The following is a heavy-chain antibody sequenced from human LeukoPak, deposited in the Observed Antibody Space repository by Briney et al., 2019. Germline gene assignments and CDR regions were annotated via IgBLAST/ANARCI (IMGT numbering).Heavy chain of an antibody. J-gene: IGHJ4*02. V-gene: IGHV4-34*01. D-gene: IGHD6-19*01. CDR1: GGSFSGYY. Sequence: SETLSLTCAVYGGSFSGYYWSWIRQPPGKGLEWIGEINHSGSTNYNPSLKSRVTISVDTSKNQFSLKLSSVTAADTAVYYCARGMGGWPGSEYFDYWGQGTLVTASS. CDR3: ARGMGGWPGSEYFDY. CDR2: INHSGST.